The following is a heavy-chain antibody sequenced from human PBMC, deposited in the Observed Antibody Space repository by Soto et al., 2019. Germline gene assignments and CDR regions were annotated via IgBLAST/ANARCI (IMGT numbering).Heavy chain of an antibody. CDR2: ISYDGSNK. CDR1: GFTFSSYG. Sequence: QVQLVESGGGVVQPGRSLRLSCAASGFTFSSYGMHRVRPGPGKGLEWVAVISYDGSNKYYADSVKGRFTISSDNSKNRLYLQMNSLRAEDTAVYYCAKDKAMFGVVDGPYFDYWGKGTLVTFSS. CDR3: AKDKAMFGVVDGPYFDY. V-gene: IGHV3-30*18. D-gene: IGHD3-3*01. J-gene: IGHJ4*02.